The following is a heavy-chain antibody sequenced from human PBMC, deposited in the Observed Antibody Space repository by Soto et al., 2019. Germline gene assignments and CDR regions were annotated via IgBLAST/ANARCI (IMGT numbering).Heavy chain of an antibody. V-gene: IGHV4-39*01. J-gene: IGHJ6*03. Sequence: SETLSLTCTVSGGSISSSSYYWGWIRQPPGKGLEWIGSIYYSGSTYYNPSLKSRVTISVDTSKNQFSLKLSSVTAADTAVYYCARVDYGFSYYYYMDVWGKGTTVTVSS. CDR3: ARVDYGFSYYYYMDV. D-gene: IGHD4-17*01. CDR1: GGSISSSSYY. CDR2: IYYSGST.